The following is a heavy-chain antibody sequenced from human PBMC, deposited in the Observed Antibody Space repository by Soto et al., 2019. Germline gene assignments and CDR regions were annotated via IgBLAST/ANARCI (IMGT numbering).Heavy chain of an antibody. V-gene: IGHV5-51*01. Sequence: PGESLKISCXGSGYSFTSYWIGWVRQMPGKGLEWMGIIYPGDSDTRYSPSFQGQVTISADRSISTAYLQWSSLKASDTAMYYCAREGLDCSSTSCHYYYYYGMDVWGQGTTVTVSS. CDR2: IYPGDSDT. CDR3: AREGLDCSSTSCHYYYYYGMDV. D-gene: IGHD2-2*01. CDR1: GYSFTSYW. J-gene: IGHJ6*02.